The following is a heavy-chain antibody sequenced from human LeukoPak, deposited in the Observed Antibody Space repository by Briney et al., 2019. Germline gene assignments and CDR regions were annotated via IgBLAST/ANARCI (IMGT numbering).Heavy chain of an antibody. CDR2: ISSSNSTI. V-gene: IGHV3-48*01. Sequence: PGGSLRLSCAASGFTFSSYSMNWVRQAPGKGLEWVSYISSSNSTIYYADSVKGRFTISRDNAKNSLYLQMNSLRAEDTAVYYCARGSLGGSIVVVPAAIFDYWGQGTLDTVSS. J-gene: IGHJ4*02. CDR1: GFTFSSYS. D-gene: IGHD2-2*01. CDR3: ARGSLGGSIVVVPAAIFDY.